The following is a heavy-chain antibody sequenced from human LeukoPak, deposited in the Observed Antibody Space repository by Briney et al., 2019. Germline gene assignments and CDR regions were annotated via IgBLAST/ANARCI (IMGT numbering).Heavy chain of an antibody. D-gene: IGHD3-22*01. V-gene: IGHV1-58*01. CDR2: IVVGSGNT. Sequence: GASVKVSCKASGYTFTSSAVQWVRQARGQRLEWIGWIVVGSGNTNYAQKFQERVTITRDMSTSTAYMELSSLRSEDTAMYYCAAGLGESSGYYYVFGLSWGQGTLVTVSS. CDR1: GYTFTSSA. J-gene: IGHJ5*02. CDR3: AAGLGESSGYYYVFGLS.